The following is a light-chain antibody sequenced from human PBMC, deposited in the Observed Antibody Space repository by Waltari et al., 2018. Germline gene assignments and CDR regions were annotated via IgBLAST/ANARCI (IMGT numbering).Light chain of an antibody. V-gene: IGLV1-51*02. CDR1: SSNIGNNY. J-gene: IGLJ3*02. CDR3: GTWDSSLSRGV. Sequence: QSVLTQPPSVSAAPGQKVTISCSGSSSNIGNNYVSWYQHLPGTAPKLLLYEHNKRPSGIPDRFSGSKSGASATLGITGLQTGDEADFYCGTWDSSLSRGVFGGGTKLTVL. CDR2: EHN.